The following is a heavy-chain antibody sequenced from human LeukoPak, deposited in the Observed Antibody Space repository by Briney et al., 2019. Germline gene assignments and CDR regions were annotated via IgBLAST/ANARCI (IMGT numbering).Heavy chain of an antibody. V-gene: IGHV3-9*03. CDR2: ISWNSGSI. Sequence: GGSLRLSCAASGFTFDDYAMHWVRQAPGKGLEWASGISWNSGSIGYADSVKGRFTISRDNAKNSLYLQMNSLRAEDMALYYCAKDQKRGYSYGPFDYWGQGTLVTVSS. CDR3: AKDQKRGYSYGPFDY. D-gene: IGHD5-18*01. CDR1: GFTFDDYA. J-gene: IGHJ4*02.